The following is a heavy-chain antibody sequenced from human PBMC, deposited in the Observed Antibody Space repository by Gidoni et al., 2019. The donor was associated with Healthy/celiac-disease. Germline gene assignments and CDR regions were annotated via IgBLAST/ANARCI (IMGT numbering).Heavy chain of an antibody. CDR3: ASGRNIVVVPAAQGGYYYYGMDV. CDR2: SNHSGST. J-gene: IGHJ6*02. Sequence: QVQLQQWGAGLLKPSETLSLTCAVYGGSFSGYYWSWIRQPPGKGLEWIGESNHSGSTNYNPSLKSRVTISVDTSKNQFSLKLSSVTAADTAVYYCASGRNIVVVPAAQGGYYYYGMDVWGQGTTVTVSS. V-gene: IGHV4-34*01. D-gene: IGHD2-2*01. CDR1: GGSFSGYY.